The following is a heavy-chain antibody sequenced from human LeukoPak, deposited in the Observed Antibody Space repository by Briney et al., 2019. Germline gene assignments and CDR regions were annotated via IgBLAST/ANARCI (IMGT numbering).Heavy chain of an antibody. D-gene: IGHD2-21*01. V-gene: IGHV3-20*04. J-gene: IGHJ4*02. CDR1: GFTFDVYG. CDR3: AIDKGCGGDCYYFDY. Sequence: GGSLRLSCAASGFTFDVYGMSWVRQGPGKGLEWVSGINGNGASTGYIDSVKGRFTISRDNAKNSLYLQMDNLRAEDTALYYCAIDKGCGGDCYYFDYWGQGALVTVSS. CDR2: INGNGAST.